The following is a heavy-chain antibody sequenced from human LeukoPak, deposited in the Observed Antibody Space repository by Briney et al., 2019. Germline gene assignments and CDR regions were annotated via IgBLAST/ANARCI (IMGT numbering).Heavy chain of an antibody. V-gene: IGHV3-21*01. CDR1: GFAFSSYS. D-gene: IGHD4-23*01. Sequence: PGGSLRLSCAASGFAFSSYSMNWVRQAPGKGLEWVSSISSSSSYIYYADSVKGRFTISRDNAKNSLYLQMNSLRAEDTAVYYCARDLDYGGNSVLDYWGQGTLVTVSS. J-gene: IGHJ4*02. CDR3: ARDLDYGGNSVLDY. CDR2: ISSSSSYI.